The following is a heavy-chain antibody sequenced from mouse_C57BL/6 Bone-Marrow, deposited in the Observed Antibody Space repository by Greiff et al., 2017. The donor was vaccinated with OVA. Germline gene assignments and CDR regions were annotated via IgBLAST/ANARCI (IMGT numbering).Heavy chain of an antibody. CDR3: AIPPIYFDAMDY. CDR2: IHPSDSDT. Sequence: QVQLKQPGAELVKPGASVKVSCKASGYTFTSYWMHWVKQRPGQGLEWIGRIHPSDSDTNYNQKFKDKATLTVDKSSSTAYMQLSSLTSEDSAVYYCAIPPIYFDAMDYWGQGTSVTVSS. J-gene: IGHJ4*01. V-gene: IGHV1-74*01. D-gene: IGHD2-1*01. CDR1: GYTFTSYW.